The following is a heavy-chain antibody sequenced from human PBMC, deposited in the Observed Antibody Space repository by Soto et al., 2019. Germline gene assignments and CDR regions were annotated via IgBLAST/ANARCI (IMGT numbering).Heavy chain of an antibody. Sequence: EVQLVESGGGLVQPGGSLRLSCAGSGFVFSSYWMHWVRQVPGKGLVWVSRITNDGSSTTYADSVNGRFTISRDNAKYTLYLQMNSLGAEDTAVYYCARGMQGSRYFDLWGRGTLVTVSS. CDR2: ITNDGSST. CDR1: GFVFSSYW. J-gene: IGHJ2*01. V-gene: IGHV3-74*01. CDR3: ARGMQGSRYFDL.